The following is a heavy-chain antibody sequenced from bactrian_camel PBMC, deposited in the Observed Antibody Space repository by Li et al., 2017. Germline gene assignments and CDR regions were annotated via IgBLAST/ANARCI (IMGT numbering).Heavy chain of an antibody. V-gene: IGHV3S53*01. CDR2: IDSDGST. Sequence: HVQLVESGGGSVQAGGSLRLSCAASGSTYSSYCMGWFRHAPGKEHEGVARIDSDGSTSYADSVKGRFAISQENANNTLYLQMNSLKPDDTAIYYCAAAKGLPDLLRGGYLSARSYNYWGRGTQ. CDR3: AAAKGLPDLLRGGYLSARSYNY. J-gene: IGHJ4*01. D-gene: IGHD3*01. CDR1: GSTYSSYC.